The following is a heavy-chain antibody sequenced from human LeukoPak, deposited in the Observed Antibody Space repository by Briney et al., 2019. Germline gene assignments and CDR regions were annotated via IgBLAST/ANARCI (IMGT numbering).Heavy chain of an antibody. CDR3: ARALWFGELSPP. D-gene: IGHD3-10*01. J-gene: IGHJ5*02. Sequence: PSETLSLTCAVYGGSFSGYYWSWIRQPPGKGLEWIGEINHSGSTNYNPSLKSRVTMSVDTSKNQFSLKLSSVTAADTAVYYCARALWFGELSPPWGRGTLVTVSS. CDR1: GGSFSGYY. V-gene: IGHV4-34*01. CDR2: INHSGST.